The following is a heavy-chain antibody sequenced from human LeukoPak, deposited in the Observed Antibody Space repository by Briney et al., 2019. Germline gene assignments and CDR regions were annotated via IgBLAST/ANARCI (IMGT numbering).Heavy chain of an antibody. Sequence: GESLKISCKGSGYSFTSYWIGWVRQMPGKGLEWMGIIYPGDSDTRYSPSFQGQVTISADKSISTAYLQWSSLKASDTAMYYCARLGEYCSSTSCYRSIDDWFDPWGQGTLVTVSS. D-gene: IGHD2-2*02. V-gene: IGHV5-51*01. CDR2: IYPGDSDT. CDR1: GYSFTSYW. CDR3: ARLGEYCSSTSCYRSIDDWFDP. J-gene: IGHJ5*02.